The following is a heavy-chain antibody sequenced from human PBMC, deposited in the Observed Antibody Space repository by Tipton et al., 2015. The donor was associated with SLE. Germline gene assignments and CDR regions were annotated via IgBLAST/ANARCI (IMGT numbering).Heavy chain of an antibody. CDR1: SGSINGYF. Sequence: TLSLICTVSSGSINGYFWSWIRQPPGKGLEWIGYIHYTGNSHYSPSLESRVTISVDTSKNHFSLKLSSVTAADTAVYYCASSLDTFDVWGQGAMVTVSS. V-gene: IGHV4-59*08. CDR3: ASSLDTFDV. J-gene: IGHJ3*01. CDR2: IHYTGNS.